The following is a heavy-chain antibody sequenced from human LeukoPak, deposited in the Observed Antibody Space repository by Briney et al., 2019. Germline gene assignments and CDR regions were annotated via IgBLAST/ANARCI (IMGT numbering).Heavy chain of an antibody. V-gene: IGHV4-59*01. J-gene: IGHJ4*02. CDR1: GGSSSSYY. CDR3: AASMDPYYFDY. D-gene: IGHD2/OR15-2a*01. Sequence: SETLSRTCTVAGGSSSSYYWSWIRQRPGNGLEWIGYIYYSGSTNYNPSLKSRVTISVDTSKNQFSLKLSSVTAADTAVYYCAASMDPYYFDYWGQGTLVTVSS. CDR2: IYYSGST.